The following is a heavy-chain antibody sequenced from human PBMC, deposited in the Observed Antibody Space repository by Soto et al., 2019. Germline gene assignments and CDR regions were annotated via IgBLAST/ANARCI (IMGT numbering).Heavy chain of an antibody. CDR2: IISSSYYI. Sequence: GSLRLYGTPSGLIISTHIMNWVRQAPGKGLEWVSAIISSSYYIYYADSVKGRFTISRDNAKNTLFLQMNSMRADDTAVYYCARNRDPSSKTHGMAVWGQGTTGTVSS. V-gene: IGHV3-21*06. J-gene: IGHJ6*02. CDR1: GLIISTHI. CDR3: ARNRDPSSKTHGMAV.